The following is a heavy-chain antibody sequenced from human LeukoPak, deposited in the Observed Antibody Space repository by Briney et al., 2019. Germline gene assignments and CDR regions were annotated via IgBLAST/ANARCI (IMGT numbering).Heavy chain of an antibody. CDR2: IYSGGST. Sequence: GGSLRLSCAASGFTFSSYAMSWVRQAPGKGLEWVSVIYSGGSTYYADSVKGRFTISRDNSKNTLYLQMNSLRAEDTAVYYCARNFVLMVYAMDYWGQGTLVTVSS. CDR3: ARNFVLMVYAMDY. V-gene: IGHV3-53*01. J-gene: IGHJ4*02. CDR1: GFTFSSYA. D-gene: IGHD2-8*01.